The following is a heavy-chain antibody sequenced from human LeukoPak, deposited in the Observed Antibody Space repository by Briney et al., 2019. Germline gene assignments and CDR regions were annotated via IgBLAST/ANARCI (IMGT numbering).Heavy chain of an antibody. J-gene: IGHJ4*02. Sequence: GGSLRLSCAASGLTFSSYWMHCVRHPPGKGLVWVSRITSDGSGIGYADSVKGRFSTSRDNAKNTLYLQMTSLRAEDTAVYYCASGRLVGAPDYWGQGTLVTVSS. CDR3: ASGRLVGAPDY. D-gene: IGHD1-26*01. CDR1: GLTFSSYW. CDR2: ITSDGSGI. V-gene: IGHV3-74*01.